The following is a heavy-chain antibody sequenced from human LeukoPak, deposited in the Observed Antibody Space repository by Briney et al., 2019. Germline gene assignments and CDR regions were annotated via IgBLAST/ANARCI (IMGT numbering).Heavy chain of an antibody. CDR3: ARAPVTSCSGVLCYPFDY. Sequence: GGSLRLSCTVSGFSLSSYALSWVRRAPGKGLEWVSATSSSDAGKYYADSVRGRFTISRDNSKNTLHLQMNSLRAEDAAVYYCARAPVTSCSGVLCYPFDYWGQGTLVTVSS. J-gene: IGHJ4*02. V-gene: IGHV3-23*01. CDR1: GFSLSSYA. D-gene: IGHD2-15*01. CDR2: TSSSDAGK.